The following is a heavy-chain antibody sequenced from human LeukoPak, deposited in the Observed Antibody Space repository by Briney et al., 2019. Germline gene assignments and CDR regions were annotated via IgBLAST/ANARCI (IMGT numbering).Heavy chain of an antibody. Sequence: GGSLRLSCAASGFTFSSYSMNWVRQAPGKGLEWVSYISSRSSTIYYADSVKGRFTISKDNAKNSLYLQMNSLRAEDTAVYYCAKRLYYYDSSGYLFDYWGQGTLVTVSS. J-gene: IGHJ4*02. V-gene: IGHV3-48*04. CDR3: AKRLYYYDSSGYLFDY. CDR1: GFTFSSYS. D-gene: IGHD3-22*01. CDR2: ISSRSSTI.